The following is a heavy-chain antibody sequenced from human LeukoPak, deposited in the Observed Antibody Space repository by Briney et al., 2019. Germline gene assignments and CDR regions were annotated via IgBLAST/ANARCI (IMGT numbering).Heavy chain of an antibody. Sequence: SETLSLTCTVSGGSISSGDYYWSWIRQPPGKGLEWIGYIYYSGSTYYNPSLKSRVTISVDTSKNQFSLKLRSVTAADTAVYYCARVVPIHSRNAFDIWGQGTMVTVSS. CDR1: GGSISSGDYY. J-gene: IGHJ3*02. CDR3: ARVVPIHSRNAFDI. D-gene: IGHD3-22*01. CDR2: IYYSGST. V-gene: IGHV4-30-4*01.